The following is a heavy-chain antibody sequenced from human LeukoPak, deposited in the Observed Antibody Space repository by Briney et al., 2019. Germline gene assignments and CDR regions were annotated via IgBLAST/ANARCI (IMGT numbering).Heavy chain of an antibody. CDR3: ARDAGGRTQREGWFDP. J-gene: IGHJ5*02. CDR2: ISSGGMWI. V-gene: IGHV3-21*01. CDR1: GFTFSSYS. D-gene: IGHD1-26*01. Sequence: PGGSLRLSCAASGFTFSSYSMNWVRQAPGKGLEWVSSISSGGMWIYYADSRKGRFTISRDNAKNSLYLQMKSLRVEDTAVYYCARDAGGRTQREGWFDPWGQGTLVTVSS.